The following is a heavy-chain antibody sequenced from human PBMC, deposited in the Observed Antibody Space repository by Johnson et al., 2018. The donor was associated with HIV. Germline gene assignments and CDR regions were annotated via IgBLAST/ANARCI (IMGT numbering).Heavy chain of an antibody. V-gene: IGHV3-30-3*01. CDR1: GFTFSSYA. CDR2: ISYDGSNK. D-gene: IGHD5-18*01. CDR3: ARVSLAYSYGYDAFDI. J-gene: IGHJ3*02. Sequence: QVQLVESGGGVVQPGRSLRLSCAASGFTFSSYAMHWVRQAPGKGLELVTIISYDGSNKYYADSVKGRFTISRDNSKNTLYLQMNSLRAEDTAVYYCARVSLAYSYGYDAFDIWGQGTMVTVSS.